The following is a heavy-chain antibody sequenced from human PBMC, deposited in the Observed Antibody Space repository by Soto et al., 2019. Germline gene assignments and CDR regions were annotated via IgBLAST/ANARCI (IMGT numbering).Heavy chain of an antibody. CDR1: GFTFSSYD. CDR3: ARVEYSSSSGAFDI. V-gene: IGHV3-13*01. CDR2: IGTAGDT. J-gene: IGHJ3*02. Sequence: GGSLRLSCAASGFTFSSYDMHWVRQATGKGLEWVSAIGTAGDTYYPGSVKGRFTISRENAKNSLYLQMNSLRAEDTAVYYCARVEYSSSSGAFDIWGQGTMDTVSS. D-gene: IGHD6-6*01.